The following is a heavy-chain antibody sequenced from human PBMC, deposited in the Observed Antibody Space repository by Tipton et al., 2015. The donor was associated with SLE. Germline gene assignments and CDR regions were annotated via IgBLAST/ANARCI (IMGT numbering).Heavy chain of an antibody. V-gene: IGHV3-30*02. Sequence: SGFTFSTYGMHWVRQAPGKGLEWVSFIRFDGNIKQYADSVKGRFTTSRDNSKNTLYLQMNSLRAEDTAVYYCAKGGSPYAFDIWGQGTMVTVSS. J-gene: IGHJ3*02. CDR2: IRFDGNIK. CDR3: AKGGSPYAFDI. D-gene: IGHD3-10*01. CDR1: GFTFSTYG.